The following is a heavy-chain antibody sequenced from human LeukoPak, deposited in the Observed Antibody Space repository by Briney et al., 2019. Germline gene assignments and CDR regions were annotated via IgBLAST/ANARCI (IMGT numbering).Heavy chain of an antibody. CDR2: ISGGGGST. J-gene: IGHJ4*02. V-gene: IGHV3-23*01. CDR3: AKDRREYSSSLGLFDY. CDR1: GFTFSSYA. Sequence: GGSLRLSCAASGFTFSSYAASWVRQAPGKGLEWVSAISGGGGSTYYADSVKGRFNISRDNSKNTLYLQMNSLRAEETAVYYCAKDRREYSSSLGLFDYWGQGTLVTVSS. D-gene: IGHD6-6*01.